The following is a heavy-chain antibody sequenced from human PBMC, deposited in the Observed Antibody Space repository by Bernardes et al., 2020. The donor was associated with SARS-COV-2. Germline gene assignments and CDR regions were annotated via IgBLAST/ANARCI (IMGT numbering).Heavy chain of an antibody. CDR3: AKEAYSSYLETYYFYYGMDV. Sequence: GGSLRLSCAASGFTFSNYAMTWVRQAPGKGLEWVSSISGSGGGTSYADSVQVRFTVSRDYSTNTLYLQMDSLRAEDTAIYYCAKEAYSSYLETYYFYYGMDVWGQGTTVTVSS. CDR2: ISGSGGGT. V-gene: IGHV3-23*01. D-gene: IGHD5-12*01. CDR1: GFTFSNYA. J-gene: IGHJ6*02.